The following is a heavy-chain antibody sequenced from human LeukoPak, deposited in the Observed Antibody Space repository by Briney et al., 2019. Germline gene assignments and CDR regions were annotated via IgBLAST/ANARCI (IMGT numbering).Heavy chain of an antibody. V-gene: IGHV4-4*07. CDR2: IYTSGIT. CDR3: ARDPHCSSTSCLHYYYYGMDV. D-gene: IGHD2-2*01. Sequence: PSETLSLTCTVSGGSISSYYWSWIRQPAGKGLEWIGRIYTSGITNYNPSLKSRVTMSVDTSKNQFSLKLSSVTAADTAVYYCARDPHCSSTSCLHYYYYGMDVWGQGTTVTVSS. CDR1: GGSISSYY. J-gene: IGHJ6*02.